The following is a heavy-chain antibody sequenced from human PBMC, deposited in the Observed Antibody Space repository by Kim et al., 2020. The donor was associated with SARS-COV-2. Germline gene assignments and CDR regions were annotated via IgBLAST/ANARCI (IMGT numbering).Heavy chain of an antibody. D-gene: IGHD3-10*01. Sequence: ASVKVSCKASGYTFTSYYMHWVRQAPGQGLEWMGIINPSGGSTSYAQKFQGRVTMTRDTSTSTVYMELSSLRSEDTAVYYCARDPHTDTAVRGVISPNWYFDLWGRGTLVTVSS. J-gene: IGHJ2*01. CDR1: GYTFTSYY. V-gene: IGHV1-46*01. CDR3: ARDPHTDTAVRGVISPNWYFDL. CDR2: INPSGGST.